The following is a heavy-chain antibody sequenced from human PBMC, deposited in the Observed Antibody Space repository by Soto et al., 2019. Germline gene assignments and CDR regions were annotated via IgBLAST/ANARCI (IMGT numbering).Heavy chain of an antibody. CDR2: VFSSVSA. CDR1: GVSVRSYT. J-gene: IGHJ4*02. CDR3: ARDGMTTGDT. D-gene: IGHD2-21*02. V-gene: IGHV4-4*07. Sequence: SETLSLTCIVSGVSVRSYTWSWVRQPANKGLEWIGRVFSSVSATYNPSLKSRVSISMXXXXXXIXLXLXXXTAADAGVYFCARDGMTTGDTWGPGTLVTVSS.